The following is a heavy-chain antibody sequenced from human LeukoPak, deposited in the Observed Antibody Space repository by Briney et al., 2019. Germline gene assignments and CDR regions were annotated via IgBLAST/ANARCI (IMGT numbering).Heavy chain of an antibody. CDR2: IYYSGST. V-gene: IGHV4-59*01. J-gene: IGHJ4*02. D-gene: IGHD6-19*01. Sequence: SETLSHTCTVSGGSISSYYWSWIRQPPGKGLEWIGYIYYSGSTNYNPSLKSRVTISVDTSKNQFSLKLSSVTAADTAVYYCARAIAVVSNFDYWGQGTLVTVSS. CDR3: ARAIAVVSNFDY. CDR1: GGSISSYY.